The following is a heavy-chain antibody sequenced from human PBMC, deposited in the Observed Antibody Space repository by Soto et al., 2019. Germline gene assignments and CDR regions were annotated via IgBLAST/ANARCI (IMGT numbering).Heavy chain of an antibody. CDR1: GGSISSGGYS. V-gene: IGHV4-30-2*01. CDR3: ARERHGSGSYDY. Sequence: PSETLSLTCAVSGGSISSGGYSWSWIRQPPGKGLEWIGYIYHSGSTYYNPSLKSRVTISVDRSKNQFSLKLSSVTAADTAVYYCARERHGSGSYDYWGQGTLVTVSS. D-gene: IGHD3-10*01. CDR2: IYHSGST. J-gene: IGHJ4*02.